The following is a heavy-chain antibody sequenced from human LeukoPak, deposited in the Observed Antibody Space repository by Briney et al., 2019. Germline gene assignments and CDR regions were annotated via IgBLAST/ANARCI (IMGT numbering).Heavy chain of an antibody. D-gene: IGHD3-3*01. J-gene: IGHJ6*03. V-gene: IGHV4-59*01. CDR2: IHYRGST. CDR1: GGSIGPNN. CDR3: ARARFGVVKLYYYYYYMDV. Sequence: PSETLSLTCTVSGGSIGPNNCSWIRQPPGKGLEWIGYIHYRGSTNYNPSLKSRVTVSADTSKNQFSLKLTSVTAADTAVYYCARARFGVVKLYYYYYYMDVWGKGTTVTVSS.